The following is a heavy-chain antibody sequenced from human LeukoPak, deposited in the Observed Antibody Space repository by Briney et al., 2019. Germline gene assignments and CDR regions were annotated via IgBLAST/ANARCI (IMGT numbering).Heavy chain of an antibody. CDR1: GFTFSSYA. D-gene: IGHD3-16*01. CDR3: AKGASSLRDY. CDR2: ISGSSSST. J-gene: IGHJ4*02. V-gene: IGHV3-23*01. Sequence: GGSLRLSCAASGFTFSSYAMSWVRQAPGKGLEWVSAISGSSSSTYYADSVKGRFTISRDTSKNTLYLQMNSLRAEDTAVYYCAKGASSLRDYWGQGTLVTVSS.